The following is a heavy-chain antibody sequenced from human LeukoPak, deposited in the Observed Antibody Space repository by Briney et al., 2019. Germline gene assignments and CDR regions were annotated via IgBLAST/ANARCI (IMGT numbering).Heavy chain of an antibody. CDR3: ARGRGYSGYLDP. J-gene: IGHJ5*02. CDR2: INPNSGGT. CDR1: GYIFTNYG. Sequence: ASVKVSCKASGYIFTNYGINWVRQAPGQGLEWMGWINPNSGGTNYAQKFQGRVTMTRDTSISTAYMELSRLRSDDTAVYYCARGRGYSGYLDPWGQRTLVTVSS. V-gene: IGHV1-2*02. D-gene: IGHD5-12*01.